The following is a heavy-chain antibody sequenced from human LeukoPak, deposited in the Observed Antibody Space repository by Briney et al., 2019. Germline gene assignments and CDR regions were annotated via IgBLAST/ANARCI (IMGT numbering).Heavy chain of an antibody. Sequence: GASVTVSFKCSVYTFTTYGFDWVRKAPAQGRGWMWWTYANNSNTDYSQKFHVRVTVTTDTSAKTAYMELRGLRSDDTAVYYCAILGLVRGGFD. V-gene: IGHV1-18*04. D-gene: IGHD3-10*01. CDR3: AILGLVRGGFD. CDR2: TYANNSNT. CDR1: VYTFTTYG. J-gene: IGHJ4*01.